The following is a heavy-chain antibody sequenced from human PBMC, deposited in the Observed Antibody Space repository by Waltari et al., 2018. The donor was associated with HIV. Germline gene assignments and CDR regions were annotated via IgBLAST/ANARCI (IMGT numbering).Heavy chain of an antibody. D-gene: IGHD4-4*01. V-gene: IGHV3-30*02. CDR3: AKEPTYSLGFDV. Sequence: QVQLVESGGGVVQPGGSLRLSCAASGFRFSSFDMHWVRQAPGKGLWWITFVRFDSSNKYYADSVKGRFTVSRDNSKSTLYLQMNTLRPEDTALYYCAKEPTYSLGFDVWGQGTLVTVSS. J-gene: IGHJ3*01. CDR1: GFRFSSFD. CDR2: VRFDSSNK.